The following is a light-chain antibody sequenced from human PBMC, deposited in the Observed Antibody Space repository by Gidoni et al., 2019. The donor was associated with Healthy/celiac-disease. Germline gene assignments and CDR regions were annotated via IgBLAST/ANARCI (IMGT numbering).Light chain of an antibody. CDR2: GAS. J-gene: IGKJ4*01. CDR1: QSVSSN. Sequence: EIVMTQSPATLSVSPGERATLSCRASQSVSSNLAWYQQKPGQAPRPLIYGASTRATGIPARFSGSGSGTEFTLTISSLQSEDFAVYYCQQYNNWPRGLTFXGXTKVEIK. V-gene: IGKV3-15*01. CDR3: QQYNNWPRGLT.